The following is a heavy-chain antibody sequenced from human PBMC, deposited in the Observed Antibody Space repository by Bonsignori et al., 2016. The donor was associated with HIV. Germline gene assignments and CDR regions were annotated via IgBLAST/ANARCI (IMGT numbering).Heavy chain of an antibody. Sequence: ASVKVSCRASGYTFTSYGISWVRQAPGQGLEWMGWISAYNGNTNYAQKLQGRVTMTTDTSTSTAYMELRSLRSDDTAVYYCARDTYYYDSSGYTQTWDYWGQGTLVTVSS. CDR1: GYTFTSYG. D-gene: IGHD3-22*01. J-gene: IGHJ4*02. V-gene: IGHV1-18*01. CDR2: ISAYNGNT. CDR3: ARDTYYYDSSGYTQTWDY.